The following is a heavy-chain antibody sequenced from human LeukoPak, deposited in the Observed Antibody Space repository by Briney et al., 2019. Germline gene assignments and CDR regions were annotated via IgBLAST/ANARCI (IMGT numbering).Heavy chain of an antibody. CDR3: RLAVAGTFDY. D-gene: IGHD6-19*01. V-gene: IGHV3-30*04. CDR1: GFTFNDYA. J-gene: IGHJ4*02. CDR2: ISYDGSNK. Sequence: GGSLRLSCATSGFTFNDYAMNWVRQAPGKGLEWVAVISYDGSNKYYADSVKGRFTISRDNSKNTLYLQMNSLRAEDTAVYYCRLAVAGTFDYWGQGTLVTVSS.